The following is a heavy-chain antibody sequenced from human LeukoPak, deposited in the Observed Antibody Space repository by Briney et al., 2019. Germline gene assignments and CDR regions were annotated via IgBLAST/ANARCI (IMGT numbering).Heavy chain of an antibody. V-gene: IGHV3-53*01. CDR1: GFSVSFNY. D-gene: IGHD3-22*01. CDR2: IFNGGST. J-gene: IGHJ5*02. CDR3: AKDRYYYDSSGLNWFDP. Sequence: GGSLRLSCTASGFSVSFNYMNWVRQAPGKGLEWVSVIFNGGSTFYADSVKGRFTISRDNSKNTLYLQMNSLRAEDTAVYYCAKDRYYYDSSGLNWFDPWGQGTLVTVSS.